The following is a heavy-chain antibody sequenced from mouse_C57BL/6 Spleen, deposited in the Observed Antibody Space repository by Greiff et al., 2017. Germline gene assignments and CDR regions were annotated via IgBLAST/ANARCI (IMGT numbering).Heavy chain of an antibody. V-gene: IGHV1-59*01. Sequence: QVQLQQPGAELVRPGTSVKLSCKASGYTFTSYWMHWVKQRPGQGLEWIGVIDPSDSYTNYNQKFKGKATLTVDTSSSTAYMQLSSLASEDSAVYCCARSDGATGYFDYWGQGTTLTVSS. CDR1: GYTFTSYW. CDR2: IDPSDSYT. D-gene: IGHD1-1*02. CDR3: ARSDGATGYFDY. J-gene: IGHJ2*01.